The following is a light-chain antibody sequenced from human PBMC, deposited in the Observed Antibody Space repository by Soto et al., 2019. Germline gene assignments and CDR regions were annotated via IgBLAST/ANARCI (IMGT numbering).Light chain of an antibody. Sequence: QSVVTQAPSASGTPGQRVTISCSGSSSNIGRNTVNWYQHLPRTAPRLVIHNDNQRPSGVPDRFSGSKSGSSASLAISGLQSEDEADYYCAAWDDSLNGVVFGGGTQLTVL. CDR1: SSNIGRNT. CDR3: AAWDDSLNGVV. CDR2: NDN. V-gene: IGLV1-44*01. J-gene: IGLJ2*01.